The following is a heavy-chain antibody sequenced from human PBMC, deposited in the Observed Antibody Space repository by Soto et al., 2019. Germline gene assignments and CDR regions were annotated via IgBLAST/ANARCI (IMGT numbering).Heavy chain of an antibody. J-gene: IGHJ6*03. CDR1: GFTFSSYG. Sequence: PGGSLRLSCSASGFTFSSYGMHWVRQAPGKGLEWVAVISYDGSNKYYAGSVKGRFTISRDNSKNTLYLQMNSLRAEDTAVYYCAKDLGEDLYYYYYYYMDVWGKGTTVTVSS. CDR2: ISYDGSNK. D-gene: IGHD3-16*01. V-gene: IGHV3-30*18. CDR3: AKDLGEDLYYYYYYYMDV.